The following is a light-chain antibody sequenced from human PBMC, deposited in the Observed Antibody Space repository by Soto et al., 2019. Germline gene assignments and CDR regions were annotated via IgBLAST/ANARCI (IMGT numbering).Light chain of an antibody. Sequence: QSALTQPASVSGSPGQSITISCTGTSSDVGSYNLVSWYHQHPGKAPKLMIYEGSKRPSGVSNRFSGSKSGNTASLTISGLQAEDESDYYCCSYAGSSTVFGGGTKVTVL. CDR3: CSYAGSSTV. CDR1: SSDVGSYNL. CDR2: EGS. J-gene: IGLJ2*01. V-gene: IGLV2-23*01.